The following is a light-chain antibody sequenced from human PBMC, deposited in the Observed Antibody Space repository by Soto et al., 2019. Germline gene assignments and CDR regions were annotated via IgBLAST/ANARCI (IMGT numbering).Light chain of an antibody. Sequence: EIVMTQSPATLSVSPGERATLSCSASQSVSSNLAWYQQKPGQAPRLLFYGASTRATGIPARFSGSGSGTEFTLTISSLQSEEFAVYYCQQYNAWPSFGQGTKVEIK. CDR3: QQYNAWPS. CDR2: GAS. V-gene: IGKV3-15*01. J-gene: IGKJ1*01. CDR1: QSVSSN.